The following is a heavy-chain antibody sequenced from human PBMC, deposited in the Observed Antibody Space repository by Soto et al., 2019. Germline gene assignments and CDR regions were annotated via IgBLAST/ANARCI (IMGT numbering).Heavy chain of an antibody. J-gene: IGHJ4*02. D-gene: IGHD4-17*01. CDR1: GYTFTGYY. Sequence: ASVKVSCKASGYTFTGYYMHWVRQAPGQGLEWMGWINPNSGGTNYAQKFQGRVTMTRDTSISTAYMELSRLRPDDTAVYYCARVISNYGAGFYFDYWGQGTLVTVSS. V-gene: IGHV1-2*02. CDR2: INPNSGGT. CDR3: ARVISNYGAGFYFDY.